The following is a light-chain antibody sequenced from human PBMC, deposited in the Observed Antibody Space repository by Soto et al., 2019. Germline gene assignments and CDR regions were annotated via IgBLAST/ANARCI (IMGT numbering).Light chain of an antibody. Sequence: DIQMTQSPSSLSASVGDRVTITCRASQDISVYLAWYQQKPGKVPKLLIYSASTLQSGVPSRFRGSGSGTDFTLTISNLQPEDVATYYCQKFNTAPHTFGQGTRLEIK. CDR2: SAS. J-gene: IGKJ5*01. CDR1: QDISVY. V-gene: IGKV1-27*01. CDR3: QKFNTAPHT.